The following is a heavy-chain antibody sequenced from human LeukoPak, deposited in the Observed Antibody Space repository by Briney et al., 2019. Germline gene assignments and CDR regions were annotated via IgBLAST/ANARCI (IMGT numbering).Heavy chain of an antibody. D-gene: IGHD6-19*01. CDR1: GDSVSSNSAA. J-gene: IGHJ4*02. Sequence: SQTLSLTCALSGDSVSSNSAAWNWIRQSPSRGLKWLGRSYYRSKWYNEYVVSVRSRITINPDTSNHQFSLHVNSVTPEDTAVYYCAGGTGSFHYWGQGTLVTVSS. CDR2: SYYRSKWYN. V-gene: IGHV6-1*01. CDR3: AGGTGSFHY.